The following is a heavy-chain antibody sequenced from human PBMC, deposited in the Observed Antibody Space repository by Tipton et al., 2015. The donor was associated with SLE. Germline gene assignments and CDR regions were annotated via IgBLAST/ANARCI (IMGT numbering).Heavy chain of an antibody. D-gene: IGHD5-12*01. CDR1: GFTFSSYS. Sequence: SLRLSCAASGFTFSSYSMHWVRQAPGKGLEWVAVVSYDGSFTYYADSVKDRFTVSRDNSKNTLYLQMKGLRPEDTAVYHCARGGDDASGGAESHWGQGTLVTVSS. V-gene: IGHV3-30*14. J-gene: IGHJ4*02. CDR2: VSYDGSFT. CDR3: ARGGDDASGGAESH.